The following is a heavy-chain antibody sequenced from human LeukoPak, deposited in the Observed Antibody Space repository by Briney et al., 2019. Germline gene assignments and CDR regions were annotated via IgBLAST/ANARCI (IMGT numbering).Heavy chain of an antibody. CDR2: IKQDGSEK. D-gene: IGHD2-2*01. CDR1: GFTFSRHW. CDR3: AREGVPAARDY. V-gene: IGHV3-7*01. Sequence: GGSLRFSCAASGFTFSRHWMSWVRQAPGKGLEWVASIKQDGSEKNYVDSVKGRFTISRDNAKNALYLQMNSLRAEDTAVYYCAREGVPAARDYWGQGTLVTVSS. J-gene: IGHJ4*02.